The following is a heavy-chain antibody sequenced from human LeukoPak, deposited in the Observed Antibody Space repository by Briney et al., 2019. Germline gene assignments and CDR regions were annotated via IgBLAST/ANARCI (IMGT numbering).Heavy chain of an antibody. J-gene: IGHJ4*02. CDR3: AKGAWDRYCSSTSCSLDY. CDR2: ISWNSGSI. D-gene: IGHD2-2*01. CDR1: GFTFDDYA. V-gene: IGHV3-9*01. Sequence: GRSLRLSCAASGFTFDDYAMHWVRQAPGKGLEWVSGISWNSGSIGYADSVKGRFTISRDNAKNSLYLQMNSLRAEDRALHYCAKGAWDRYCSSTSCSLDYWGQGTLVTVSS.